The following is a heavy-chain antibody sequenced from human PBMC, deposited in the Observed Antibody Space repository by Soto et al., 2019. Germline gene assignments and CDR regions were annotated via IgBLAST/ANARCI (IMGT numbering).Heavy chain of an antibody. V-gene: IGHV3-23*01. CDR1: GFTFSSYA. CDR3: AKTPDPPGSGSYYPFDY. CDR2: ISGSGGST. Sequence: GGSLLSCAASGFTFSSYAMSWVRQAPGKGLEWVSAISGSGGSTYYADSVKGRFTISRDNSKNTLYLQMNSLRAEDTAVYYCAKTPDPPGSGSYYPFDYWGQGTLVTAPQ. D-gene: IGHD3-10*01. J-gene: IGHJ4*02.